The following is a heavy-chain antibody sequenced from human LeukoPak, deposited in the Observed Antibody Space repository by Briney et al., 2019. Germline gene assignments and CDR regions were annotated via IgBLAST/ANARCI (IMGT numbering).Heavy chain of an antibody. CDR3: ARGTDAYKVGNH. Sequence: ASETLSLTCTVSGDSISTDYCWTWIRQPPGKVPEWIGTIYNRGNTYYTSSLASRVTISMDTSKNQFSLKMTSVTAADTAVYYCARGTDAYKVGNHWGQGALVAVSS. CDR1: GDSISTDYC. V-gene: IGHV4-38-2*02. CDR2: IYNRGNT. J-gene: IGHJ5*02. D-gene: IGHD5-24*01.